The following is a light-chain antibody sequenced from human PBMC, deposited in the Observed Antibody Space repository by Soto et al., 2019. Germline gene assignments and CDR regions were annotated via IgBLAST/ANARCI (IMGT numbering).Light chain of an antibody. Sequence: EIVMTQSPAPLSVSPGERSTFSCWASQSVSSNLAWYQQKPGQAPRLLIYDASTRATGIPARFSGSGSGTDFTLTISGLQSEDFAVYSCQQYHNWPITFGQGTRLEI. V-gene: IGKV3D-15*01. CDR2: DAS. CDR1: QSVSSN. CDR3: QQYHNWPIT. J-gene: IGKJ5*01.